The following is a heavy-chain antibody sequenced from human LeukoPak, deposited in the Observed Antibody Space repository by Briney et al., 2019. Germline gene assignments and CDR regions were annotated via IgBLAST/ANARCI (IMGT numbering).Heavy chain of an antibody. V-gene: IGHV7-4-1*02. CDR1: GYSFTTYA. Sequence: ASVKLSCKASGYSFTTYAMNWVRQAPGQGREWMGWINTNTGNPTYAQGFAGRFVFSLDTSVSTAYLQISGLKSEDTAIYYCARDDIVAAAYLDYWGQGTLVTVSS. J-gene: IGHJ4*02. CDR3: ARDDIVAAAYLDY. CDR2: INTNTGNP. D-gene: IGHD2-15*01.